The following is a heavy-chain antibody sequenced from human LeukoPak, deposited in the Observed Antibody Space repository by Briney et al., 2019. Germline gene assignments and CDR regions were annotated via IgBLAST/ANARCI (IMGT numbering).Heavy chain of an antibody. Sequence: GGSLRLSCAASGFTFSSYSMNWVRQAPGKGLEWVSSISSSSSYIYYADSVKGRFTISRDNAKNSLYLQMNSLRAEDTAVYYCVRRWLSYDAFDIWGQGTMVTVSS. J-gene: IGHJ3*02. D-gene: IGHD3-22*01. V-gene: IGHV3-21*01. CDR1: GFTFSSYS. CDR2: ISSSSSYI. CDR3: VRRWLSYDAFDI.